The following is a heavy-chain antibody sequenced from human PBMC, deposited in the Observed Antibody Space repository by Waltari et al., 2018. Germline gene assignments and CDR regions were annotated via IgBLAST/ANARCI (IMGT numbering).Heavy chain of an antibody. V-gene: IGHV1-8*03. J-gene: IGHJ4*02. CDR2: MNPNSGNT. D-gene: IGHD1-26*01. Sequence: QVQLVQSGAEVKKPGSSVKVSCKASGGTFSSYAISWVRQAPGQGLEWMGWMNPNSGNTGYAQKFQGRVTITRNTSISTAYMELSSLRSEDTAVYYCARGAVGATGFDYWGQGTLVTVSS. CDR3: ARGAVGATGFDY. CDR1: GGTFSSYA.